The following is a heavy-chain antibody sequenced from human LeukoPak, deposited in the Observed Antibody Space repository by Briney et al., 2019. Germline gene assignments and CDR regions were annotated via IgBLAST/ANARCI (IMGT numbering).Heavy chain of an antibody. D-gene: IGHD5-24*01. CDR2: IYSGGST. J-gene: IGHJ4*02. CDR3: ARWDAGDGYNSLAGCPDY. CDR1: GFTVSSKY. Sequence: GGSLRLSCAASGFTVSSKYMSWVRQAPGKVLEWVSVIYSGGSTYYADSVKSRFTISRDNSKSTLYLQMNSLRAEDTAVYYCARWDAGDGYNSLAGCPDYWGQGTLVTVSS. V-gene: IGHV3-66*01.